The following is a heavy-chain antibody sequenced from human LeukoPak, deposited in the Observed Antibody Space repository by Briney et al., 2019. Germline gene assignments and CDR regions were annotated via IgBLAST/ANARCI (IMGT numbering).Heavy chain of an antibody. CDR2: IYYSGST. Sequence: PSETLSLTCTVSGGSISSYYWSWIRQPPGKGLEWIGYIYYSGSTNYNPSLKSRVTISVDTSKNQFSLKLSSVTAADTAVYYCARGTMIALYDYWGQGTLVTVSS. V-gene: IGHV4-59*01. CDR1: GGSISSYY. CDR3: ARGTMIALYDY. D-gene: IGHD3-22*01. J-gene: IGHJ4*02.